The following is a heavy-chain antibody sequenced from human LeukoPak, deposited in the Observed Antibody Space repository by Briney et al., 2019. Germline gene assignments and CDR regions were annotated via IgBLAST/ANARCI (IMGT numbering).Heavy chain of an antibody. CDR3: ARDSGYGDPFDY. CDR1: GGSINTYY. J-gene: IGHJ4*02. D-gene: IGHD6-13*01. Sequence: SETLSLTCTVSGGSINTYYWSWIRQPPGKGLEWIGYIFYTGSTNYNPSLKSRVTISADTSKNQFSLRLSSVTAADTAVYYCARDSGYGDPFDYWGQGTLVTVSS. V-gene: IGHV4-59*01. CDR2: IFYTGST.